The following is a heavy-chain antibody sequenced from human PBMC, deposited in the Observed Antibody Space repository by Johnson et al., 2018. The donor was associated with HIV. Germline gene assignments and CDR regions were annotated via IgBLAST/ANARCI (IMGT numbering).Heavy chain of an antibody. D-gene: IGHD2-21*01. V-gene: IGHV3-7*03. CDR1: GFTFSSYA. J-gene: IGHJ3*02. Sequence: MLLVESGGGVVQPGRSLRLSCAASGFTFSSYAMHWVRQAPGKGLEWVANIKQDGSEKYYVDSVKGRFTISRDNAKNSLYLQMNSLRAEDTAVYYCARDWYCGGDCYLLLDIWGQGTMVTVSS. CDR3: ARDWYCGGDCYLLLDI. CDR2: IKQDGSEK.